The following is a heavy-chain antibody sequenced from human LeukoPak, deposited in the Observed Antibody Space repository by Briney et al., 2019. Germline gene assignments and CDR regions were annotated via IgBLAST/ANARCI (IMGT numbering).Heavy chain of an antibody. Sequence: SETLSLTCTVSGGSISSHYWSWIRQPPGKGLEWIGYIYCSGSTNYNPSLKSRVTISVDTSKNQVSLKLSSVTAADTAVYYCARGWGFGELIYAFDIWGQGTMVTVSS. J-gene: IGHJ3*02. CDR2: IYCSGST. D-gene: IGHD3-10*01. CDR3: ARGWGFGELIYAFDI. CDR1: GGSISSHY. V-gene: IGHV4-59*11.